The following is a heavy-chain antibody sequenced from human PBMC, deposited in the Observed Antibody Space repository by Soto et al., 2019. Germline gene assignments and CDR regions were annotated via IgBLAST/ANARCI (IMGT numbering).Heavy chain of an antibody. Sequence: TLSLTCAVYGGSFSGYYWSWIRQPPGKGLEWIGEINHSGSTNYNPSLKSRVTISVDTSTSTAYMELSSLRSEDTAVYYCARDLGSGPPGDYWGQGTLVTVSS. CDR3: ARDLGSGPPGDY. D-gene: IGHD3-10*01. CDR1: GGSFSGYY. CDR2: INHSGST. V-gene: IGHV4-34*01. J-gene: IGHJ4*02.